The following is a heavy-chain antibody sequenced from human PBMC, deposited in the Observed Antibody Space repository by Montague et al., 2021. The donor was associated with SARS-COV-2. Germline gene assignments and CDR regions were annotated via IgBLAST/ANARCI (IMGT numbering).Heavy chain of an antibody. CDR1: GGSISSYS. D-gene: IGHD2-15*01. V-gene: IGHV4-59*01. CDR3: ARDGCSGGSCCYNWFDP. J-gene: IGHJ5*02. CDR2: ISYSGST. Sequence: SETLSLTCTVSGGSISSYSWNWIWMPPAKGLEWMGYISYSGSTNYNHTLKSRVTMSVDTSKNNFSLKLNSVTAADTAVYYCARDGCSGGSCCYNWFDPWGQGTLVTVSS.